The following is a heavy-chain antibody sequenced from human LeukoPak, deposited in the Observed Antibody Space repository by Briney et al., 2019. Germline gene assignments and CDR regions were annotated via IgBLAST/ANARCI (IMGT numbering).Heavy chain of an antibody. CDR3: ARVRTRLYCSSTSCRYWYFDL. V-gene: IGHV4-59*12. CDR1: GGSISSYY. CDR2: IYYSGST. J-gene: IGHJ2*01. Sequence: PSETLSLTCTVSGGSISSYYWSWIRQPPGKGLEWIGYIYYSGSTNYNPSLKSRVTISVDTSKNQFSLKLSSVTAADTAVYYCARVRTRLYCSSTSCRYWYFDLWGRGTLVTVSS. D-gene: IGHD2-2*01.